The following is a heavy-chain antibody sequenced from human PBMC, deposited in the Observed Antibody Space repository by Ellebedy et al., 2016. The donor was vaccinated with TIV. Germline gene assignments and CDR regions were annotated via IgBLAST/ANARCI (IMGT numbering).Heavy chain of an antibody. D-gene: IGHD1-1*01. J-gene: IGHJ4*01. CDR3: STLSDTGY. Sequence: PGGSLRLSCAASGFTFSSYTMNWVRQAPGKGLEWLSQISSSSSSIYYADSVKGRFTISRDNAKNSVYLQMNSLRAEDTAMYYCSTLSDTGYWGHGTLVTVSS. V-gene: IGHV3-48*01. CDR2: ISSSSSSI. CDR1: GFTFSSYT.